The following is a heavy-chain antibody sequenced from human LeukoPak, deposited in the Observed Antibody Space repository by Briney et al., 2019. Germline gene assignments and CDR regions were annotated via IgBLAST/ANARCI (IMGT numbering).Heavy chain of an antibody. Sequence: SETLSLTCTVSGGSISSYYWSWIRQPPGKGLEWIGYIYYSGSTNYNPSLKSRVTISVDTSKNQLSLKLSSVTAADTAVYYCARTLAYCGGDCYGYWFDPWGQGTLVTVSS. J-gene: IGHJ5*02. CDR1: GGSISSYY. CDR2: IYYSGST. V-gene: IGHV4-59*01. D-gene: IGHD2-21*02. CDR3: ARTLAYCGGDCYGYWFDP.